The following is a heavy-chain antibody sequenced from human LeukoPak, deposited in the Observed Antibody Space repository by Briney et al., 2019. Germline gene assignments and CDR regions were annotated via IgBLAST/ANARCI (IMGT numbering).Heavy chain of an antibody. CDR2: IYTSGST. CDR3: ARASHYYDSSGYYADAFDI. Sequence: SQTLSLTCTVSGGSISSGSYYWSWIRQPAGKGLEWIGRIYTSGSTNYNPSLKSRVTISVDTSKNQFSLKLSSVTAADTAVYYCARASHYYDSSGYYADAFDIWGQGTMVTVSS. D-gene: IGHD3-22*01. V-gene: IGHV4-61*02. CDR1: GGSISSGSYY. J-gene: IGHJ3*02.